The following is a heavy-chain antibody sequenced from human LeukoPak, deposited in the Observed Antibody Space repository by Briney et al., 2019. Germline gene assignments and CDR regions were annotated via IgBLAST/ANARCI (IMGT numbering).Heavy chain of an antibody. CDR1: GFTFSTYA. CDR3: VRKPYCGGDCYHNWFDP. V-gene: IGHV3-30*04. J-gene: IGHJ5*02. D-gene: IGHD2-21*02. Sequence: GGSLRLSCAASGFTFSTYAMHWVRQAPGKGLEWVAVMSSDGSTIQHADSVKGRFTISRDNSKNTLYLQMNSLRPEATAVYYCVRKPYCGGDCYHNWFDPWGQGTLVTVSS. CDR2: MSSDGSTI.